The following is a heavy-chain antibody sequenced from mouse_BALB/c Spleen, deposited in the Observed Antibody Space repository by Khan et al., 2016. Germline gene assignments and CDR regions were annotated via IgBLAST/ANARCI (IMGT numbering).Heavy chain of an antibody. V-gene: IGHV1-9*01. CDR1: GYTFSSYW. D-gene: IGHD1-1*01. CDR2: ILPGSGST. Sequence: QVQLQQSGAELMKPGASVKISCKATGYTFSSYWIEWVKQRPGHGLEWIGEILPGSGSTNYNEKIKGKATFTADTTSNTAYMQLSSLTSEDSAGYYCARGGTTSRFAYWGQGTLVTVSA. J-gene: IGHJ3*01. CDR3: ARGGTTSRFAY.